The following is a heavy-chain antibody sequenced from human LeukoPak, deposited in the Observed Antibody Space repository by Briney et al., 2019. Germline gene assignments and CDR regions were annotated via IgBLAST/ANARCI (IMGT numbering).Heavy chain of an antibody. D-gene: IGHD3-10*01. Sequence: SETLSLTCTVSGGSFSSYYWSWIRQPAGKGLEWNGRIYISGSTNYNPSLKSRVTMSVDTSKNQFSLKLSSVTAADTAVYYCARVRGFGADYYYYYMDVWGKGIMVTVSS. J-gene: IGHJ6*03. V-gene: IGHV4-4*07. CDR1: GGSFSSYY. CDR3: ARVRGFGADYYYYYMDV. CDR2: IYISGST.